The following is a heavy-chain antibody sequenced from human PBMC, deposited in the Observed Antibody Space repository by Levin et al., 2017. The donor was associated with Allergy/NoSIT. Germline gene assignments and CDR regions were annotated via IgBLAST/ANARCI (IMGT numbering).Heavy chain of an antibody. CDR1: GFTFSSYG. V-gene: IGHV3-30*18. J-gene: IGHJ4*02. CDR3: AKERHLVISGYSYYFDY. Sequence: GESLKISCAASGFTFSSYGMHWVRQAPGKGLEWVAVISYDGSNKYYADSVKGRFTISRDNSKNTLYLQMNSLRAEDTAVYYCAKERHLVISGYSYYFDYGGQGTLVTVSS. CDR2: ISYDGSNK. D-gene: IGHD3-22*01.